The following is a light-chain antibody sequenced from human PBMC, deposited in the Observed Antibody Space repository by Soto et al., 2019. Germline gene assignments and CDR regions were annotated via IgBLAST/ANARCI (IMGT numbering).Light chain of an antibody. CDR2: EVT. J-gene: IGLJ3*02. V-gene: IGLV2-8*01. CDR3: SSYAGTWV. Sequence: QSALTQPPSASGSPGQSVTISCTGTSSDVGGYVSWYQQHPDKAPKLMIYEVTKRPSGVPDRLSGSKSGNTASLTVSGLQAADEADYYCSSYAGTWVFGGGTKLTVL. CDR1: SSDVGGY.